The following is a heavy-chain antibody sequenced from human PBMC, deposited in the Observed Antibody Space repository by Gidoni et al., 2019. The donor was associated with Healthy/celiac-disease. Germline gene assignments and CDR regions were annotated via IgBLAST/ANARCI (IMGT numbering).Heavy chain of an antibody. CDR3: ARRRAYDYVWGSYRWLDY. CDR1: GGSFSCYY. Sequence: QVQLQQWGAGPVKPSETLSLTCAVYGGSFSCYYWSWIRPPPGKGLEWIGEINHSGSTNYNPSLKSRVTISVDTSKNQFSLKLSSVTAADTAVYYCARRRAYDYVWGSYRWLDYWGQGTLVTVSS. CDR2: INHSGST. V-gene: IGHV4-34*01. D-gene: IGHD3-16*02. J-gene: IGHJ4*02.